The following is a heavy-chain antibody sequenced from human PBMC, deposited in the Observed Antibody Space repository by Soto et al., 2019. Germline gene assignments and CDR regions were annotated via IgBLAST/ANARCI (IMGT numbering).Heavy chain of an antibody. J-gene: IGHJ4*02. CDR2: ISGSGTNI. V-gene: IGHV3-11*01. CDR3: ATMLRTRCYDPVFH. Sequence: QVQLVESGGGSVRTGGSLRLSCAGSGFTFSDYYMSWVRQAPGKGLEWISYISGSGTNIYYADSVKGRFGISRDNAKNSVYLQMDSLRAADAARCFCATMLRTRCYDPVFHWGQGTLVSVPS. D-gene: IGHD2-15*01. CDR1: GFTFSDYY.